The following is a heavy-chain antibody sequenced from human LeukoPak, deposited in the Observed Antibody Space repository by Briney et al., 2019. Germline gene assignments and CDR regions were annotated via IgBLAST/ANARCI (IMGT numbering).Heavy chain of an antibody. CDR2: NSNRGASE. D-gene: IGHD1-1*01. CDR3: SLWNSDRGLLDS. CDR1: GLTFSILY. J-gene: IGHJ4*02. V-gene: IGHV3-23*01. Sequence: GGCLRLSCAVSGLTFSILYATWVSHPARKGREWVSLNSNRGASEHDADSARGRFTISRDNSKNTLYLQMSSLRAEDTAIYYCSLWNSDRGLLDSWGQGAVVTVPS.